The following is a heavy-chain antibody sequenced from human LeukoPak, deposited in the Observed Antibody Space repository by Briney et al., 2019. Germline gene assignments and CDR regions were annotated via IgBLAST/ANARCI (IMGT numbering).Heavy chain of an antibody. CDR1: GYTFTSYY. V-gene: IGHV1-46*01. J-gene: IGHJ3*02. CDR2: INPSGGST. D-gene: IGHD3-3*01. Sequence: GASVKVSCKAPGYTFTSYYMHWVRQAPGQGLEWMGIINPSGGSTSYAQKFQGRLTMTRDMSTSTVYMELSSLRSEDTAVYYCARYVLRFLEWLPGGAFDIWGQGTMVTVSS. CDR3: ARYVLRFLEWLPGGAFDI.